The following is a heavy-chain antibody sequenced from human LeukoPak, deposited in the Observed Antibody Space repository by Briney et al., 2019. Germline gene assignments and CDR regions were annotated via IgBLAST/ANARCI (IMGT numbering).Heavy chain of an antibody. D-gene: IGHD3-10*01. V-gene: IGHV1-8*01. CDR3: VRDGEGVAISVNYWFDP. CDR1: GFTFTSYD. J-gene: IGHJ5*02. CDR2: MKPNNGNT. Sequence: ASVKVSCKASGFTFTSYDINWVRQASGQGLEWMGWMKPNNGNTGYAQKLQGRVTMTRDTSISTAYMELRGLRSEDTAVYYCVRDGEGVAISVNYWFDPWGQGTLVTVSS.